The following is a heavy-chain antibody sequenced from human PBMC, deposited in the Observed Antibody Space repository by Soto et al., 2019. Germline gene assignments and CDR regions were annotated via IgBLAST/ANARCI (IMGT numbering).Heavy chain of an antibody. CDR1: GFTFSSYA. Sequence: EVQLLESGGGLVQPGGSLRLSCAASGFTFSSYAMSWVRQAPGKGLEWVSAISGSGGSTYYADSVKGRFTISRDNSKNTLDLQMNSLRAEDTAVYYCANSGIAVAGTGYWGQGTLVTVSS. J-gene: IGHJ4*02. CDR3: ANSGIAVAGTGY. CDR2: ISGSGGST. D-gene: IGHD6-19*01. V-gene: IGHV3-23*01.